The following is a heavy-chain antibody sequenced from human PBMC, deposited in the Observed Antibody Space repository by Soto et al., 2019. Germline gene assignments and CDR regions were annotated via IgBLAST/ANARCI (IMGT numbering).Heavy chain of an antibody. CDR1: GGSISSSDYY. Sequence: PSETLSLTCTVSGGSISSSDYYWDWIRQPPGKGLEWIGSIYYSGSTYYNPSLKSRVTISIDTPKSQFSLKLGAATAADTAVYYCASRRGGSDWVDPWGQGTLVTVSS. CDR3: ASRRGGSDWVDP. CDR2: IYYSGST. D-gene: IGHD3-10*01. V-gene: IGHV4-39*01. J-gene: IGHJ5*02.